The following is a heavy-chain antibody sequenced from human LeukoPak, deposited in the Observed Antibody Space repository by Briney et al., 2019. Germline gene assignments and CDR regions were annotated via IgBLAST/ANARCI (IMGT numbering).Heavy chain of an antibody. D-gene: IGHD5-18*01. CDR2: ISDDGSND. Sequence: PGGSLRLSCAASGFTFSSYNMHWVRQAPGTGLEWVALISDDGSNDYYADSVKGRFTISRDNSKNTLYLQVNNLRAGDTAVYYCAKDSGYSYGHGLHYWGQGALVTVSS. J-gene: IGHJ4*02. V-gene: IGHV3-30-3*01. CDR1: GFTFSSYN. CDR3: AKDSGYSYGHGLHY.